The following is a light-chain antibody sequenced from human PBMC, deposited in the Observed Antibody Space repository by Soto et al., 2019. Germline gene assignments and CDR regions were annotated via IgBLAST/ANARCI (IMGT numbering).Light chain of an antibody. CDR2: DAS. Sequence: DIQMTQSPSTLSASVGDRVTITCRARQSISRWLAWYQQRPGKAPKLLIYDASILESGVPSRFTGSGTGTEFTLTISSLQPDDFATYYCQQYNSYSRTFGQGTKVDIK. J-gene: IGKJ1*01. V-gene: IGKV1-5*01. CDR1: QSISRW. CDR3: QQYNSYSRT.